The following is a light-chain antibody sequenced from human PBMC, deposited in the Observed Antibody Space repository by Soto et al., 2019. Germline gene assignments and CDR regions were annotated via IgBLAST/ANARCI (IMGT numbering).Light chain of an antibody. J-gene: IGKJ1*01. CDR1: QDISNY. V-gene: IGKV1-27*01. CDR3: QKYSSAPPT. Sequence: DIQMTQSPSSLSASVGDRVAITYRASQDISNYLAWYQQKPGKVPKLLIYVASTLQSGVPSRFSGSGSGTDFTLTISSLQPEDVATYYCQKYSSAPPTFGQGTKVEIK. CDR2: VAS.